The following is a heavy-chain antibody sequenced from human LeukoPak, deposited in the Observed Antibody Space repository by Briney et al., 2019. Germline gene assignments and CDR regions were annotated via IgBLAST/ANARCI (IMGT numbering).Heavy chain of an antibody. CDR3: ARGKSCSSTSCYGGYYYYDMDV. D-gene: IGHD2-2*01. J-gene: IGHJ6*02. CDR2: IYHSGTT. Sequence: PSETLSLTCAVSGGSISSGGYSWSWIRQPPGKGLEWIGYIYHSGTTYYNPSLKSRVTISVDRSKNQFSLKLSSVTAADTAVYYCARGKSCSSTSCYGGYYYYDMDVWGQGTTVTVSS. V-gene: IGHV4-30-2*01. CDR1: GGSISSGGYS.